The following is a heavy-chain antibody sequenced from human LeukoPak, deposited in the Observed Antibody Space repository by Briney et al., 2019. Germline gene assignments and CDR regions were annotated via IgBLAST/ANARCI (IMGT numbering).Heavy chain of an antibody. CDR3: PCYNFVGTTFDC. CDR2: VYYSLHS. Sequence: PSETLSLTSSLSGDSLNGHLWCWLRQSPGKRLEWIGNVYYSLHSNFTPPLKSRATISIHTSRPEFPLMLGAVTAAVSAVEHCPCYNFVGTTFDCWGQGTLVTVSS. D-gene: IGHD5-24*01. CDR1: GDSLNGHL. J-gene: IGHJ4*02. V-gene: IGHV4-59*11.